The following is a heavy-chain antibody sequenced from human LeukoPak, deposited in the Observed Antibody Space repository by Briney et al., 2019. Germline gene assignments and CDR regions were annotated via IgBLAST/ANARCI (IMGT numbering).Heavy chain of an antibody. J-gene: IGHJ4*02. Sequence: PGGSLRVSCAASEFTFSSHAMSWVRQAPGKGLEWVSIIYSSGSAYYVDSVKGRFTISRDTSKNMVFLQMNSLRAEDTAVYYCASSGSYSDFDYWGQGTLVTVSS. CDR3: ASSGSYSDFDY. D-gene: IGHD3-22*01. V-gene: IGHV3-53*01. CDR2: IYSSGSA. CDR1: EFTFSSHA.